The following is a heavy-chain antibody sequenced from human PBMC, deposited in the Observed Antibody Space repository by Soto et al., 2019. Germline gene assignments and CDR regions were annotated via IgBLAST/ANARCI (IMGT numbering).Heavy chain of an antibody. V-gene: IGHV1-69*13. J-gene: IGHJ4*02. D-gene: IGHD3-22*01. CDR1: GGTFRISA. Sequence: ASVKVSCKASGGTFRISAISLVRQAPGQGLEWMGGIMPIFRTPDYAQKFQGRVTVTADESTSTAYMELSSLRSEDTAVYYCARDLSHYYDSSGYYPYYFDYWGQGTLVTVSS. CDR2: IMPIFRTP. CDR3: ARDLSHYYDSSGYYPYYFDY.